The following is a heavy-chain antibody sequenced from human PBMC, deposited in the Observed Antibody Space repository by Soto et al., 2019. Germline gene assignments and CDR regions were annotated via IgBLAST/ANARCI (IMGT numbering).Heavy chain of an antibody. CDR1: GYSFTTNW. CDR3: ARPYCSTTSCWEFDP. CDR2: IYPGDSDT. Sequence: GESLKISCKGSGYSFTTNWIAWVRQMPGKGLEWMGIIYPGDSDTRYSPSFQGQVTISADKSISTAYLQWNSLKASDTAMYYCARPYCSTTSCWEFDPWGQGTLVTVSS. V-gene: IGHV5-51*01. D-gene: IGHD2-2*01. J-gene: IGHJ5*02.